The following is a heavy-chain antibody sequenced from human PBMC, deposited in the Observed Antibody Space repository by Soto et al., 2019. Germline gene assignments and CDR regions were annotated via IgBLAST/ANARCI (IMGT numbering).Heavy chain of an antibody. V-gene: IGHV3-23*01. CDR3: AKAYELFGNPWAFDI. D-gene: IGHD2-15*01. CDR1: GFTFSSYA. Sequence: PGGSLRLSCAASGFTFSSYAMSWVRQAPGKGLEWVSAISGSGGSTYSADSVKGRCTISRDNSKNTLYLQMKSLRAEDTAVFFCAKAYELFGNPWAFDIWGQGTMVT. J-gene: IGHJ3*02. CDR2: ISGSGGST.